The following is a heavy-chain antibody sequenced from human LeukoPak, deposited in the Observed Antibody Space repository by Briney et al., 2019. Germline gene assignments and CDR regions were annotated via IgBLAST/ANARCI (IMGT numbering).Heavy chain of an antibody. D-gene: IGHD6-19*01. CDR1: RFTFTSYV. CDR2: ISGSGGST. CDR3: AKVHSSGWSLVFDY. J-gene: IGHJ4*02. Sequence: GGSLRLSCAASRFTFTSYVMTWVRRAPGKGLEWVSAISGSGGSTYYADSVKGRFTISRDNSKNTLYLQMNSLRAEDTAVYYCAKVHSSGWSLVFDYWGQGTLVTVSS. V-gene: IGHV3-23*01.